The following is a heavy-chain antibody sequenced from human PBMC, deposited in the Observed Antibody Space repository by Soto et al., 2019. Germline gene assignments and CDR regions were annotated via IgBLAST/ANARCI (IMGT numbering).Heavy chain of an antibody. CDR2: IYSGGYT. CDR3: GAPWGGGGY. V-gene: IGHV3-53*01. Sequence: EVQLVESGGGLIQPGGSLRLSCAVSGFTVSNNYMSWVRQAPGKGLEGVSVIYSGGYTAYGDSVKGRFTISRDNYKNTLYLQKNGRSADGTAVFYCGAPWGGGGYWGQGTLVTVSS. D-gene: IGHD3-16*01. J-gene: IGHJ4*02. CDR1: GFTVSNNY.